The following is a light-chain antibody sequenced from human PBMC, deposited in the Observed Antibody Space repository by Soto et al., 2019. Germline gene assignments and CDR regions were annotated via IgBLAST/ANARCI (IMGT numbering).Light chain of an antibody. CDR1: SGSVASNY. Sequence: NFMLTQPHSVSESPGKTVTISCTGSSGSVASNYVHWYQRRPGSAPTIVIYGDNQRPSGVPDRFSGSKSGTSASLAISGLQSEDEADYYCAAWDDSLNGPVFGGGTKLTVL. V-gene: IGLV6-57*02. CDR3: AAWDDSLNGPV. CDR2: GDN. J-gene: IGLJ2*01.